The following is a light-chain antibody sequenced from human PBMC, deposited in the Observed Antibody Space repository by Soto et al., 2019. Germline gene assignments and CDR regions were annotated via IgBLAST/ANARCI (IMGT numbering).Light chain of an antibody. CDR2: EAT. V-gene: IGLV2-23*01. J-gene: IGLJ3*02. CDR1: SSDVGIYDL. Sequence: QSVLTQPASVSGSPGQSITISCTGSSSDVGIYDLVSWYQHHPGAAPKLMIYEATRRPSGISNRFSGSKSGNTASLTISGLQAEDEADYYCCSFAGSNSGVFGGGTKLTVL. CDR3: CSFAGSNSGV.